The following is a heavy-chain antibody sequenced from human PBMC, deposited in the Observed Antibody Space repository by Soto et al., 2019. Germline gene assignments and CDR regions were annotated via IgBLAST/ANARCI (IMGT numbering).Heavy chain of an antibody. D-gene: IGHD2-15*01. Sequence: QVQLQQWGAGLLKPSETLSFTCAVYGGSFSGYYWSWIRQPPGKGLEWIGEINHSGSTNYNPSLKSRVTISVDTSKNQFSLKLSSVTAADTAVYYCARAPVGRRDYFDYWGQGTLVTVSS. V-gene: IGHV4-34*01. CDR3: ARAPVGRRDYFDY. CDR2: INHSGST. CDR1: GGSFSGYY. J-gene: IGHJ4*02.